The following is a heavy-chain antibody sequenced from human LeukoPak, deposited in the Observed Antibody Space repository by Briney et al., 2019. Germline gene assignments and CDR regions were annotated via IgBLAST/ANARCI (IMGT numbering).Heavy chain of an antibody. CDR2: ISGSGGST. J-gene: IGHJ4*02. Sequence: PGGSLRLPCAASGFTFSSYAMSWVRQAPGKGLEWVSAISGSGGSTYYADSVKGRFTISRVNSKNTLYLQMNSLRAEDTAVYYCAKGIAAAGAFDYWGQGTLVTVSS. CDR1: GFTFSSYA. CDR3: AKGIAAAGAFDY. D-gene: IGHD6-13*01. V-gene: IGHV3-23*01.